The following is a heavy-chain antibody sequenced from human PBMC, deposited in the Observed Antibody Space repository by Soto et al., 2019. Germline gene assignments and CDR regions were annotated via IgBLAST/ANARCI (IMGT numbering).Heavy chain of an antibody. Sequence: ETLSLTCTVSGGSITSSYWSWIRQSPEKGLELIGYIYNTASTNYNPSLKSRVTISLDTSKSQFSLKLNSVTAADTAVYYCARGVATVTFFDYWGQGILVTVSS. CDR1: GGSITSSY. V-gene: IGHV4-59*01. CDR3: ARGVATVTFFDY. D-gene: IGHD4-17*01. J-gene: IGHJ4*02. CDR2: IYNTAST.